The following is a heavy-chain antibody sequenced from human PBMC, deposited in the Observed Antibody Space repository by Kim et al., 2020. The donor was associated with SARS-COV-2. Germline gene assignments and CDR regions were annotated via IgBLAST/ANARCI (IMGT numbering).Heavy chain of an antibody. CDR3: ARGQLVGSYYYYYGMDV. D-gene: IGHD6-6*01. CDR1: GGTFSSYA. J-gene: IGHJ6*02. Sequence: SVKVSCKASGGTFSSYAISWVRQAPGQGLEWMGGIIPIFGTANYAQKFQGRVTITADESTSTAYMELSSLRSEDTAVYYCARGQLVGSYYYYYGMDVWGQGTTVTVSS. CDR2: IIPIFGTA. V-gene: IGHV1-69*13.